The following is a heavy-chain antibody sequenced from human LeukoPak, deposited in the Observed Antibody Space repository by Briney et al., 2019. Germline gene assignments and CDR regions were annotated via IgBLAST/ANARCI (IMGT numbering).Heavy chain of an antibody. J-gene: IGHJ4*02. D-gene: IGHD3-22*01. V-gene: IGHV4-59*07. CDR3: AIAGYYDSGGYKGHFDY. CDR1: GVSITIYY. CDR2: SYYSCST. Sequence: SDPLSLTCSLSGVSITIYYWKCIRHPPGGGLEWIGYSYYSCSTDYNPSLKSRVTISVDTSKNQFSLKLSSVTAADTAVYFCAIAGYYDSGGYKGHFDYWGEGGLVTVSS.